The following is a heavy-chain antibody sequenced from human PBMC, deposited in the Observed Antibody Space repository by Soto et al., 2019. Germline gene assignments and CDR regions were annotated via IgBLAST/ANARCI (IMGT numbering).Heavy chain of an antibody. D-gene: IGHD3-22*01. CDR3: AKVYYCDSSCVYFDD. Sequence: EVQLLESGGGLVQPGGSLRLSCAASGFTFSSYAMSWVRQAPGKGLEWVSAISGSGGSTYYADSVKGRFTISRDNSKNTLYLQMNILRAEDTAVYYGAKVYYCDSSCVYFDDWGQGTLVTVSS. J-gene: IGHJ4*02. CDR1: GFTFSSYA. V-gene: IGHV3-23*01. CDR2: ISGSGGST.